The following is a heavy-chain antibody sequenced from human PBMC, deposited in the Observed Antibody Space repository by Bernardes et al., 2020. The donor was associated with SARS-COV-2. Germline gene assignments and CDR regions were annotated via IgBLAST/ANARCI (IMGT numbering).Heavy chain of an antibody. Sequence: GGSRRLSYAASGFTFRFYNMNWVRQAPGKGLEWVSYISNSGTIYYGDALRGRVTISRDNAKNSLYLQMNNLRVEDTAIYYCVRTLGLVRFDYWGQGTLVTVSS. CDR1: GFTFRFYN. J-gene: IGHJ4*02. CDR3: VRTLGLVRFDY. CDR2: ISNSGTI. V-gene: IGHV3-21*05. D-gene: IGHD6-6*01.